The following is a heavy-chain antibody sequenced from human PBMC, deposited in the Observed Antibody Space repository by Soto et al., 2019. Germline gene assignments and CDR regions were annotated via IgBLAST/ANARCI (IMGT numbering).Heavy chain of an antibody. D-gene: IGHD4-4*01. CDR2: INPYSGGT. CDR1: GYPFSNFG. CDR3: ARDQAADTVTGVDYYYYYGMDV. J-gene: IGHJ6*02. Sequence: GPVKVSCKASGYPFSNFGISWVRQAPGQGLEWMGWINPYSGGTNYAQKFQGWITMTRDTSISTAYMELSRLRSDDTAVYYCARDQAADTVTGVDYYYYYGMDVWGQGTTVTVSS. V-gene: IGHV1-2*04.